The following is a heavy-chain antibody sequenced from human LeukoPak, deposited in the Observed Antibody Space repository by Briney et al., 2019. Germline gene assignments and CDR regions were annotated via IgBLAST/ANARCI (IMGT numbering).Heavy chain of an antibody. D-gene: IGHD3-22*01. CDR1: GGSISSGGYS. Sequence: SETLSLTCAVSGGSISSGGYSWSWIRQPPGKGLEWIGYIYHSGSTYYNPSLKSRVTISVDRSKNQFSLKLSSVTAADTAVYYCARHHRVDYYDSSGYFDYWGQGTLVTVSS. CDR3: ARHHRVDYYDSSGYFDY. V-gene: IGHV4-30-2*01. CDR2: IYHSGST. J-gene: IGHJ4*02.